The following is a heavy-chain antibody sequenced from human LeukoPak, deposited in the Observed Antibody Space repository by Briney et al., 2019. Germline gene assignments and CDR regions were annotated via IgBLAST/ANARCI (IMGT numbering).Heavy chain of an antibody. Sequence: GGSLRLSCAASGFTFSSYWMSWVRQAPGKGLEWVANIKQDGSEKYYVDSVKGRFTISRDNAKNSLYLQMNSLRAEDTALYYCARRYYYVPGSKNNYSYSYSMDVWAKGPRSPSP. CDR2: IKQDGSEK. J-gene: IGHJ6*03. V-gene: IGHV3-7*03. D-gene: IGHD3-10*01. CDR3: ARRYYYVPGSKNNYSYSYSMDV. CDR1: GFTFSSYW.